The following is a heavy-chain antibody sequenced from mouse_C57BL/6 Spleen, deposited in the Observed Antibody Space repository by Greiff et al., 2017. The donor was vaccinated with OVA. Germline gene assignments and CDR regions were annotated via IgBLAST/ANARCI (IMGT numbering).Heavy chain of an antibody. J-gene: IGHJ1*03. CDR3: ARRGYFDV. CDR1: GYSITSGYY. Sequence: VQLKQSGPGLVKPSQSLSLTCSVTGYSITSGYYWNWIRQFPGNKLEWMGYISYDGSNNYNPSLKNRISITRDTSKNQFFLKLNSVTTEDTATYYCARRGYFDVWGTGTTVTVSS. CDR2: ISYDGSN. V-gene: IGHV3-6*01.